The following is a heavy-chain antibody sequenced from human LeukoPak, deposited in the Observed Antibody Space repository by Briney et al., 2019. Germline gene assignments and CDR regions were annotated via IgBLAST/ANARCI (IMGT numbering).Heavy chain of an antibody. Sequence: GGSLRLSCAASGFTFDDYAMHWVRQAPGKGLEWVSGISWNSGSIGYADSVKGRFTISRDNAKNSLYLQMNSLRAEDTALYYCAKDAYCSGGSCEGTFDYWGQGTLVTVSS. J-gene: IGHJ4*02. CDR3: AKDAYCSGGSCEGTFDY. V-gene: IGHV3-9*01. D-gene: IGHD2-15*01. CDR2: ISWNSGSI. CDR1: GFTFDDYA.